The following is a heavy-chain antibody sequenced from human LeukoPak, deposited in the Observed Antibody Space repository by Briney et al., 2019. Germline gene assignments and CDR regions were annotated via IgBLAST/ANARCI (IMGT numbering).Heavy chain of an antibody. CDR1: GFTFSSYS. J-gene: IGHJ6*04. CDR3: SVNPRRYPTDV. D-gene: IGHD3-9*01. V-gene: IGHV3-48*01. CDR2: ISSSSSTI. Sequence: PGGSLRLSCAASGFTFSSYSMNWVRQAPGKGLEWVSYISSSSSTIYYADSVKGGFTISRDNAKNSLYLQMNSMRAEDTAVYYCSVNPRRYPTDVWGKGTTVTVSS.